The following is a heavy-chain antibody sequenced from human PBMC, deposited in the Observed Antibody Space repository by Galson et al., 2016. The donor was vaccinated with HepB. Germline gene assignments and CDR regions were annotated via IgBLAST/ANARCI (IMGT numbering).Heavy chain of an antibody. V-gene: IGHV3-23*01. J-gene: IGHJ6*04. CDR3: ARGNHLDV. Sequence: SLRLSCAASGFTFTNYAMNWVRQAPGKGLEWVSTISTGGGATYYAASVKGRFTIARDNSKSTLYLQMSSLRVEDTALSYCARGNHLDVWGSGTAVTVSS. D-gene: IGHD4-23*01. CDR2: ISTGGGAT. CDR1: GFTFTNYA.